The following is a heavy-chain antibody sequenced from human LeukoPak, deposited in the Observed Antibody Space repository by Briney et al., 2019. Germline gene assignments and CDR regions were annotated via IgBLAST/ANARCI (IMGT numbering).Heavy chain of an antibody. CDR1: GGTFSSYA. D-gene: IGHD6-13*01. J-gene: IGHJ6*03. Sequence: SVKVSCKASGGTFSSYAISWVRQAPGQGLEWMGGIIPIFGTANYAQKFQGRVTITTDESTSTAYLELSSLRSEDTAVYYCAREVLPGGSSWFRFLNYYDYMDVWGKGTTVTVSS. CDR2: IIPIFGTA. CDR3: AREVLPGGSSWFRFLNYYDYMDV. V-gene: IGHV1-69*05.